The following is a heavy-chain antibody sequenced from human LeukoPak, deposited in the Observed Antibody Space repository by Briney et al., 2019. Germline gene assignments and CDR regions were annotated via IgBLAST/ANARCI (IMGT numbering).Heavy chain of an antibody. CDR3: AKDSSSWLEYYFDY. Sequence: GGSLRLSCAASGFTFDDYAMHWVRQAPRKGLEWVSDISWNSGSIGYSDSVKGRFTSSRDNAKNSLYLQMNSLRAEDMALYYCAKDSSSWLEYYFDYWGQGTLVTVSS. CDR2: ISWNSGSI. V-gene: IGHV3-9*03. CDR1: GFTFDDYA. D-gene: IGHD6-13*01. J-gene: IGHJ4*02.